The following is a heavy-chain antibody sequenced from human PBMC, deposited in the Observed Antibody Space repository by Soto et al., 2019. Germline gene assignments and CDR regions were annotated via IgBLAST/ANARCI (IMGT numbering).Heavy chain of an antibody. D-gene: IGHD5-12*01. CDR1: GFTFSSYG. Sequence: PGGSLRLSCAASGFTFSSYGMHWVRQAPGKGLEWVAVISYDGSNKYYADSVKGRFTISRDNSKNTLYLQMNSLRAEDTAVYYCAKDQERWLHGGMDVWGQGTTVTVSS. CDR3: AKDQERWLHGGMDV. V-gene: IGHV3-30*18. J-gene: IGHJ6*02. CDR2: ISYDGSNK.